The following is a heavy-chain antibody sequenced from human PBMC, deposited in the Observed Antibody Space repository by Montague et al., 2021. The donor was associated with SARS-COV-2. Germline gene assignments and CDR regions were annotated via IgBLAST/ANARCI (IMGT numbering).Heavy chain of an antibody. V-gene: IGHV3-30-3*01. CDR1: GFTFSSYA. CDR3: ARVLLSGMDV. Sequence: SLSASGFTFSSYAMHWVRQAPGKGLEWVAVISYDGSNKYYADSVKGRFTISRDNSKNTLYLQMNSLRAEDTAVYYCARVLLSGMDVWGQGTTVTVSS. D-gene: IGHD2-15*01. J-gene: IGHJ6*02. CDR2: ISYDGSNK.